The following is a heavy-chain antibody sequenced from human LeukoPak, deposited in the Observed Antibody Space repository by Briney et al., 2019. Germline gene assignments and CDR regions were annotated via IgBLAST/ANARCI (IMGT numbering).Heavy chain of an antibody. J-gene: IGHJ6*02. V-gene: IGHV5-51*01. CDR3: ARHLATVTASRQYYYYGMDV. D-gene: IGHD4-17*01. CDR2: IYPVDSDI. CDR1: GFSFTFTKNW. Sequence: GESLKISCKASGFSFTFTKNWIGWGREVPGKGLEGIGIIYPVDSDIRYNPSFQGQVTISVDKSISTTYLQCSSLKASDTAIHYCARHLATVTASRQYYYYGMDVWGQGTTVTVSS.